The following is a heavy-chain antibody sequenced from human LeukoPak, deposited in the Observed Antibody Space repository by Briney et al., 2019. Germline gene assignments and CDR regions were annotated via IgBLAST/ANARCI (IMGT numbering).Heavy chain of an antibody. D-gene: IGHD1-7*01. J-gene: IGHJ4*02. V-gene: IGHV2-5*02. CDR2: IYWDDDK. CDR1: GFSLTTSGVG. CDR3: AHRRALSNYWNYGEFDY. Sequence: ESGPTLANPTQTLTLTCTFSGFSLTTSGVGVGRIRQPPGEALEWLAVIYWDDDKRYNPSLKSRLSITKDTSKNQVVLSVTNVDPMDAATFYCAHRRALSNYWNYGEFDYWGQGARVTVSS.